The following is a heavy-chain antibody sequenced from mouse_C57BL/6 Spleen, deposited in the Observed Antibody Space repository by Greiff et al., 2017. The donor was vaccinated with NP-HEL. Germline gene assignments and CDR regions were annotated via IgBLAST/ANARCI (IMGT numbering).Heavy chain of an antibody. D-gene: IGHD2-4*01. CDR2: IWRGGST. J-gene: IGHJ1*03. CDR1: GFSLTSYG. Sequence: VQLQQSGPGLVQPSQSLSITCTVSGFSLTSYGVHWVRQSPGKGLEWLGVIWRGGSTDYNAAFMSRLSITKDNSKSQVFFKMNSLQADDTAIYYCAKGGYDYDMNFDVWGTGTTVTVSS. CDR3: AKGGYDYDMNFDV. V-gene: IGHV2-5*01.